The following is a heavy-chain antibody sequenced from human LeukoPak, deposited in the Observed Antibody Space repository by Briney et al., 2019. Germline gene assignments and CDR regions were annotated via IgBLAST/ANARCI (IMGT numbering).Heavy chain of an antibody. J-gene: IGHJ4*02. CDR1: GYTFTGYY. D-gene: IGHD6-13*01. Sequence: ASVKVSCKASGYTFTGYYMHWVRQAPGQGLEWMGWINPNSGGTNYAQKFQGRVTMTRDTSISTAYMDLSRLRSDDTAVYYCARARNIVAADFDYWGQGTLVTVSS. CDR3: ARARNIVAADFDY. CDR2: INPNSGGT. V-gene: IGHV1-2*02.